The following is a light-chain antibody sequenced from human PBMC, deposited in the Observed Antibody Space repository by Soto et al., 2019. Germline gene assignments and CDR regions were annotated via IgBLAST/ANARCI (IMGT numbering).Light chain of an antibody. J-gene: IGLJ1*01. CDR3: QVWDSSSYV. CDR1: NVGSKK. V-gene: IGLV3-21*02. Sequence: SYELTQSPSVSVAPGQTARIICGGNNVGSKKVHWYQQRPGQAPVLVVYDDADRPSGIPERFSGSNSGNTATLTISWVEAGDEADYYCQVWDSSSYVFGTGTKVTVL. CDR2: DDA.